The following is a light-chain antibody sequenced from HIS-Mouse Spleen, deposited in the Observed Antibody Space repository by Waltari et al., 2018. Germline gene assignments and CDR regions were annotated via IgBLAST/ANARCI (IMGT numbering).Light chain of an antibody. J-gene: IGLJ2*01. Sequence: SYELTQPPSVSVSPGQTARITCSGDALPKKYANRDQQKSGQAPVLVIYEDSKRPSGIPEGFSGSGSGTMATLTISGAQVEDGADYCCYSTDSSGNHRVFGGGTKLTVL. CDR3: YSTDSSGNHRV. CDR2: EDS. CDR1: ALPKKY. V-gene: IGLV3-10*01.